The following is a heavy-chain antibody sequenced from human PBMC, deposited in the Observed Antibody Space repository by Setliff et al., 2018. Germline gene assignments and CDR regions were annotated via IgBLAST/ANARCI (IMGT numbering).Heavy chain of an antibody. V-gene: IGHV4-39*01. Sequence: SETLSLTCTVSGDSISRSTYYWGWIRQSPGKGLDWIGTVDHSGNTFYNPSLKSRVTISVDTSKNQLSLELASVTAADTAVYYCAIRDSTGYYGYSFDFWGQGTLVTVSS. CDR3: AIRDSTGYYGYSFDF. CDR1: GDSISRSTYY. J-gene: IGHJ4*02. D-gene: IGHD3-22*01. CDR2: VDHSGNT.